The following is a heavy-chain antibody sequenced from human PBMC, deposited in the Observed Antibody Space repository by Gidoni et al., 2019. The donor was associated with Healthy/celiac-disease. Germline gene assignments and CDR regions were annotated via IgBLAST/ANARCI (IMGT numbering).Heavy chain of an antibody. CDR2: IKQDGSEK. V-gene: IGHV3-7*03. J-gene: IGHJ4*02. CDR1: GFTFSSYW. CDR3: ARSSGTYHVVPDY. D-gene: IGHD1-26*01. Sequence: EVQLVESGGDLVQPGQSLRLSCTASGFTFSSYWMTWVRQAPGKGLEWVANIKQDGSEKYFVDSGRGRFTISRYNAKNSMYLQMNSLRAEDTAVYYCARSSGTYHVVPDYWGQGTLVTVSS.